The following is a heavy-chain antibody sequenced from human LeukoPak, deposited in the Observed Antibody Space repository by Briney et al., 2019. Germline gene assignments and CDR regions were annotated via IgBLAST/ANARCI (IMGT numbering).Heavy chain of an antibody. CDR1: GYTFTSRA. Sequence: ASVKVSCKASGYTFTSRAMQWVRQAPGQRLEWMGWINAGNGNTKYSQNFQGRVTITRDTSASTAYMEVSSLRSEDTAVYYCARGIWSGTYSAYYLDYWGQGTLVTVSS. J-gene: IGHJ4*02. V-gene: IGHV1-3*01. CDR3: ARGIWSGTYSAYYLDY. D-gene: IGHD1-26*01. CDR2: INAGNGNT.